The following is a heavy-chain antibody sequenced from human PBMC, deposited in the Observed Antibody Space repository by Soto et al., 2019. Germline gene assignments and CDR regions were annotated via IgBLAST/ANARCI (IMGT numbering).Heavy chain of an antibody. V-gene: IGHV3-23*01. CDR1: GFTFSSYA. CDR2: ISGNGGST. J-gene: IGHJ6*03. CDR3: AADPHGEYQLPSYYYMDV. Sequence: GGSLRLSCAASGFTFSSYAMSWVRQAPGKGLEWVSAISGNGGSTYYADSVKGRFTISRDNSKNTLYLQMNSLRAEDTAVYYCAADPHGEYQLPSYYYMDVWGKGTTVTVSS. D-gene: IGHD2-2*01.